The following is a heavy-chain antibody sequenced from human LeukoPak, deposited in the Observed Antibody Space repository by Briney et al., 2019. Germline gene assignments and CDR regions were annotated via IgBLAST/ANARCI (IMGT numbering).Heavy chain of an antibody. CDR3: ARTWPPFDY. V-gene: IGHV4-34*01. Sequence: SETLSLTCAVYGGSFSGYYWSWIRQPPGKGLEWIGEINHSGSTNYNPSLKSRVTISVDTSKNQFSLKLSSVTAADTAVYYCARTWPPFDYWGQGTLVTVSP. CDR2: INHSGST. CDR1: GGSFSGYY. J-gene: IGHJ4*02.